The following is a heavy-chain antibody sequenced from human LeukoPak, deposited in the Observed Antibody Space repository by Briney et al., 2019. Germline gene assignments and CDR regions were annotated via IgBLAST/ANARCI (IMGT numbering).Heavy chain of an antibody. CDR3: ARHWGKIAVAPFDY. D-gene: IGHD6-19*01. J-gene: IGHJ4*02. Sequence: SETLSLTCTVSGGSISSYYWSRIRQPPGKGLEWIGYIYTSGSTNYNPSLKSRVTISVDTSKNQFSLKLSSVTAADTAVYYCARHWGKIAVAPFDYWGQGTLVTVSS. V-gene: IGHV4-4*09. CDR1: GGSISSYY. CDR2: IYTSGST.